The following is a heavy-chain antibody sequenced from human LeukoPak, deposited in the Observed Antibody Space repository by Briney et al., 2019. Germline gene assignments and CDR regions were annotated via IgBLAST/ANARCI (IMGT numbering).Heavy chain of an antibody. CDR1: GASISSGGYY. CDR3: ARGGYNSGYFGY. CDR2: IYYSRST. D-gene: IGHD5-24*01. J-gene: IGHJ4*02. Sequence: SETLSLTCTVSGASISSGGYYWNWIRQPPGKGLEWIGYIYYSRSTSYSPSLESRLTISVDTSKNQFSLKLSSVTAADTAVYYCARGGYNSGYFGYWGQGTLVTVSS. V-gene: IGHV4-30-4*01.